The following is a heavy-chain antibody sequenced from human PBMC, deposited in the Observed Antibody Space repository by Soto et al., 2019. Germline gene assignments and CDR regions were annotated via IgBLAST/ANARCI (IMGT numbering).Heavy chain of an antibody. V-gene: IGHV4-30-2*01. J-gene: IGHJ4*02. Sequence: SETLSLTCAVSGGSISSGGYSWSWIRQPPGKGLEWIGYIYHSGSTYYNPSLKSRVTISVDRSKNQFSLKLSSVTAADTAVYYCARGPVTTFAYFDYWGQGTLVTVSS. CDR3: ARGPVTTFAYFDY. CDR1: GGSISSGGYS. CDR2: IYHSGST. D-gene: IGHD4-17*01.